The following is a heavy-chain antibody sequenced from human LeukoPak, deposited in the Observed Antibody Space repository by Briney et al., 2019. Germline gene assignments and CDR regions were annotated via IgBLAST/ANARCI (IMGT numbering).Heavy chain of an antibody. CDR2: ISSSSSYI. J-gene: IGHJ6*03. D-gene: IGHD2-2*02. Sequence: GGSLRLSCAASGFTFSSYSMNWVRQAPGKGLEWVSSISSSSSYIYYADSVKGRFTISRDNAKNSLYLQMNSLRAEDTAVYYCAREYCSSTSCYTLYYYYYYMDVWGKGTTVTVSS. CDR3: AREYCSSTSCYTLYYYYYYMDV. CDR1: GFTFSSYS. V-gene: IGHV3-21*01.